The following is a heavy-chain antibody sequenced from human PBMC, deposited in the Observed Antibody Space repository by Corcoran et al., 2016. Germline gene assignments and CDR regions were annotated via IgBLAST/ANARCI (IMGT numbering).Heavy chain of an antibody. D-gene: IGHD3-10*01. CDR3: AGEAGVYYGSGGYSRGDVDNWFDP. CDR2: IIPIFGTA. CDR1: GGTFSSYA. Sequence: QVQLVQSGAEVKKPGSSVKVSCKASGGTFSSYAISWVRQAPGQGLEWMGGIIPIFGTANYAQKFQGRGTITADDSTGTAYMELSSVRTEDTAVYGCAGEAGVYYGSGGYSRGDVDNWFDPWGQGTLVTVSS. J-gene: IGHJ5*02. V-gene: IGHV1-69*01.